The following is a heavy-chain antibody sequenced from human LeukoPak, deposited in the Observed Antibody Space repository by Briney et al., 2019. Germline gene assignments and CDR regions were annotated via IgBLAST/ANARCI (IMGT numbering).Heavy chain of an antibody. CDR3: ARHSIVVVPAATLGWFDP. Sequence: PSQTLSLTCTVSGGSISSGSYYWSWIRQPAGKGLEWIGRIYTSGSTNYNPSLKSRVTISVDTSKNQFSLKLSSVTAADTAVYYCARHSIVVVPAATLGWFDPWGQGTLVTVSS. D-gene: IGHD2-2*01. V-gene: IGHV4-61*02. CDR2: IYTSGST. CDR1: GGSISSGSYY. J-gene: IGHJ5*02.